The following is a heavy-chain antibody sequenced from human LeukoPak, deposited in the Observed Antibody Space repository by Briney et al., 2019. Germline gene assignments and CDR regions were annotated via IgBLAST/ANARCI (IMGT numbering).Heavy chain of an antibody. CDR1: GFTFSDYY. Sequence: PVGSLRLSCAASGFTFSDYYMSWIRQALGKGLWWGSYIISSGSTIYYADSVTGRFTISRDNAKNSLYLQMNSLRAEDTAVYYCARVDIVVVVAATYYFDYWGQGTLVTVSS. J-gene: IGHJ4*02. D-gene: IGHD2-15*01. V-gene: IGHV3-11*01. CDR2: IISSGSTI. CDR3: ARVDIVVVVAATYYFDY.